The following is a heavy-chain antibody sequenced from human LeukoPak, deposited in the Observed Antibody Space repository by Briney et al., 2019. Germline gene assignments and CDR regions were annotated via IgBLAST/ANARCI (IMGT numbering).Heavy chain of an antibody. Sequence: PGGSLRLSCAASGFTFSSYAMSWVRQAPGKGLEWVSAISGSGGSTYYADSVKGRFTISRDNSKNTLYLQMNSLRAEDTAVYYCAKDHAYGGNPNWFDPWGQGTLVTVSS. CDR3: AKDHAYGGNPNWFDP. CDR2: ISGSGGST. V-gene: IGHV3-23*01. D-gene: IGHD4-23*01. J-gene: IGHJ5*02. CDR1: GFTFSSYA.